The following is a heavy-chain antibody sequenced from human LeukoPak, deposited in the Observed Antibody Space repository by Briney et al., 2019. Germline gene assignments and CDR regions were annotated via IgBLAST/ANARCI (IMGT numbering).Heavy chain of an antibody. CDR1: GFTFSSYE. J-gene: IGHJ4*02. Sequence: GGSLRLSCAASGFTFSSYEMNWVRQAPGKGLEWVSYISSSGSTIYYADSVKGRFTISRDNAKNSLYLQMNSLRAEDTAVYYCARDPSGDGSGWSGFDYWGQGTLVTVSS. V-gene: IGHV3-48*03. D-gene: IGHD6-19*01. CDR3: ARDPSGDGSGWSGFDY. CDR2: ISSSGSTI.